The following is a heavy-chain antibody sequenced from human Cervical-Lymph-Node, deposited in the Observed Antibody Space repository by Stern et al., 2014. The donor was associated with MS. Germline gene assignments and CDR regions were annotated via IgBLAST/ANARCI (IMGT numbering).Heavy chain of an antibody. D-gene: IGHD5-18*01. CDR2: INPGNSDT. J-gene: IGHJ6*02. Sequence: VQLVQSGAEVKKPGESLQISCKGSGYSFATYWIGWVRQMPGEGLEWMGIINPGNSDTRDSPSFQGKVPNSADKSISTAYLHWSSLKAPDTAMYYCARPGDDTAKYGLDVWGQGTTVTVSS. CDR3: ARPGDDTAKYGLDV. CDR1: GYSFATYW. V-gene: IGHV5-51*03.